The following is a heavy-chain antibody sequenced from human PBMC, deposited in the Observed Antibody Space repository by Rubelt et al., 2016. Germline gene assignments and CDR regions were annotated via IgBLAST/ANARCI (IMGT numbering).Heavy chain of an antibody. CDR2: GG. CDR3: ARDRTGDSTSFSHYYYGMDV. Sequence: GGAYAASVKGRFTISRDDSKNTAYLQMNSLKTEDTAVYYCARDRTGDSTSFSHYYYGMDVWGQGTTVTVSS. J-gene: IGHJ6*02. D-gene: IGHD2-2*01. V-gene: IGHV3-73*01.